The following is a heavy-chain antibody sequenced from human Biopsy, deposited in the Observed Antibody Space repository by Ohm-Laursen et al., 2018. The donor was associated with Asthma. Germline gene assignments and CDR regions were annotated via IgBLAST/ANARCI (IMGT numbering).Heavy chain of an antibody. CDR3: ARAQDYYDSRGYYRSFDY. Sequence: SQTLSLTCTVSYGSITSGGYYWTWIRQNTGKGLERVGLFYYSGSTYYNPSLKSRVSISIDTSNNQFSLKWGSVSAADTAVYYCARAQDYYDSRGYYRSFDYWGQGTLVTVSS. CDR1: YGSITSGGYY. D-gene: IGHD3-22*01. V-gene: IGHV4-31*03. J-gene: IGHJ4*02. CDR2: FYYSGST.